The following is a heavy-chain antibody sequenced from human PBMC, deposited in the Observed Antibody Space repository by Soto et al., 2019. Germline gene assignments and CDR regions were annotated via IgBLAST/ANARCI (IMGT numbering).Heavy chain of an antibody. V-gene: IGHV1-18*01. CDR3: ARDASGVIPGTLHPLGY. CDR2: ISTYNGNT. CDR1: GYTFSNYG. Sequence: GASVKVSCKTSGYTFSNYGLSWVRQAPGQGLEWMGWISTYNGNTNYAQKFQGRVTLTTDTYTSTAYMELTSLRSDDTAMYYCARDASGVIPGTLHPLGYWGQGTLVTVYS. D-gene: IGHD1-20*01. J-gene: IGHJ4*02.